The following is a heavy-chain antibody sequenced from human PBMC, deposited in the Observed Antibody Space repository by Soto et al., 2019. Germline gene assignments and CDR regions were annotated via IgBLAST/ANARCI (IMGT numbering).Heavy chain of an antibody. CDR1: GFTFSSYA. Sequence: QAQLVESGGGVVQPSRSLRLSCAASGFTFSSYAMHWFRQAPGKGLEWGAGISDDGSSKYYADSVKARFTSSRDNYKNALDLQMNSLRAADTAVYYCAEPYGDQREWCFALWGRGTLVTVSS. V-gene: IGHV3-30-3*01. D-gene: IGHD4-17*01. CDR3: AEPYGDQREWCFAL. J-gene: IGHJ2*01. CDR2: ISDDGSSK.